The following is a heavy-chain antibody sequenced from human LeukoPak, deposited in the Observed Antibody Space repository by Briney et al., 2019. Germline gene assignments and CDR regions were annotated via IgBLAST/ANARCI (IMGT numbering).Heavy chain of an antibody. CDR3: VKLESRDGYTYFDY. D-gene: IGHD5-24*01. J-gene: IGHJ4*02. V-gene: IGHV4-59*08. CDR1: GGSISSYY. CDR2: IQHSGST. Sequence: PSETLSLTCTVPGGSISSYYWSWVRPPPGKGLEYIGYIQHSGSTNYNPSLKSRVTMSIHTSKNQFSLKLSSVAAADTAEYYCVKLESRDGYTYFDYWGQGTLVTVFS.